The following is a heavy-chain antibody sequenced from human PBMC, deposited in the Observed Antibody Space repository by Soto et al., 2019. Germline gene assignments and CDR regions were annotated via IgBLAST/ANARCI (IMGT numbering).Heavy chain of an antibody. CDR1: GFIFKMYW. CDR2: IYTDGTYS. V-gene: IGHV3-74*01. D-gene: IGHD3-10*01. CDR3: TRGPRPISTGTGAY. Sequence: GGSLRLSCAASGFIFKMYWMHWVRQSPGKGLVWISRIYTDGTYSDYADSVRGRFTISRDNVNETLYLQMNNLRAEDSGLYYCTRGPRPISTGTGAYWGQGTQVTVS. J-gene: IGHJ4*02.